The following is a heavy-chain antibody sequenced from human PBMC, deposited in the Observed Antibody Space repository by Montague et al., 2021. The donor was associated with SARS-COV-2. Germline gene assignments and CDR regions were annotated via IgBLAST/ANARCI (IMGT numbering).Heavy chain of an antibody. CDR3: ARGQNFGSGNSCNFDH. CDR2: TYYRSKWST. CDR1: GDSVSSNSAT. J-gene: IGHJ4*02. Sequence: CAISGDSVSSNSATWNWIRQSPSRGLEWLGRTYYRSKWSTNYAVSVQSRITVNPDTSKNHFSLQLNSVTPECTAVYYCARGQNFGSGNSCNFDHWGQGTMVTVSS. D-gene: IGHD3-10*01. V-gene: IGHV6-1*01.